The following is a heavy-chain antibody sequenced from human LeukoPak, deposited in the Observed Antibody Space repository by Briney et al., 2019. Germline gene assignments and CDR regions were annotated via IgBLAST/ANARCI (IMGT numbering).Heavy chain of an antibody. Sequence: SQTLSLTCTISGDSVSSNTAAWYWIRQSPSRGLVWLGRTYYRSKWTYEYAESVGSRITINVDTSKNQFSLHLNSVTPEDTAVYYCARDPSDDQGFDCWGQGTLVTVSS. CDR3: ARDPSDDQGFDC. CDR1: GDSVSSNTAA. D-gene: IGHD3-3*01. J-gene: IGHJ5*01. CDR2: TYYRSKWTY. V-gene: IGHV6-1*01.